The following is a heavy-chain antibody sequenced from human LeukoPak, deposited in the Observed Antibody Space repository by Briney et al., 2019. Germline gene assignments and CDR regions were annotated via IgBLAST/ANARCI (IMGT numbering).Heavy chain of an antibody. CDR3: ARLDSSSYGALGWFDP. V-gene: IGHV4-31*03. J-gene: IGHJ5*02. CDR2: IHHSGST. CDR1: GGSISSGGYY. Sequence: PSGTLSLTCTVSGGSISSGGYYWSWIRQHPGKGLEWIGYIHHSGSTHYNPSLKSRVTISVDVSKNQFSLKLSSVTAADTAVYYCARLDSSSYGALGWFDPWGQGSLVTVSS. D-gene: IGHD4-11*01.